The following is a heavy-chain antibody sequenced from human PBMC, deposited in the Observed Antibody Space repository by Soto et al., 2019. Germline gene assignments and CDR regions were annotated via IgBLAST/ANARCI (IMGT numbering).Heavy chain of an antibody. CDR2: IKEDGSEK. V-gene: IGHV3-7*01. CDR3: ARGGIGYCTGGSCYYTAFDI. Sequence: GESLKISCAASGFTFSSFWMSWVRQAPGKGLEWLANIKEDGSEKYYVDSLKGRFTISRDNAKNSLYVQMNSLRVEDTAVYYCARGGIGYCTGGSCYYTAFDIWGQGSMVTVSS. J-gene: IGHJ3*02. CDR1: GFTFSSFW. D-gene: IGHD2-15*01.